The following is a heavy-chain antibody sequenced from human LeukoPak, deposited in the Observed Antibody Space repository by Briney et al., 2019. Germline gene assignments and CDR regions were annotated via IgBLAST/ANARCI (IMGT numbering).Heavy chain of an antibody. Sequence: PSETLSLTCSVSGDSVSSHLWTWIRQPPGKGLEWVGYISDSGTTTYNPSLRSRVTISEDTSKNQVSLILRSVTAADTAVYFCGRLPPPGDYIDYWGQGTRVIVSS. V-gene: IGHV4-59*02. J-gene: IGHJ4*02. CDR2: ISDSGTT. CDR3: GRLPPPGDYIDY. CDR1: GDSVSSHL.